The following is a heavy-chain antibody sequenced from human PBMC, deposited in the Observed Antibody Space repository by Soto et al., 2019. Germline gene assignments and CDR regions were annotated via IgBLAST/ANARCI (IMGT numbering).Heavy chain of an antibody. V-gene: IGHV3-21*02. CDR2: ISRGSSSV. CDR3: LNRYCTNGVCPFDI. J-gene: IGHJ3*02. CDR1: GFTFSTSS. D-gene: IGHD2-8*01. Sequence: EAQLVESGGGLVNPGGSLRLSCSASGFTFSTSSMSWVRQAPGKGLEWVSSISRGSSSVFYADSVKGRFTISRDNAKNSLYLQMNSLRAEDTAVYYCLNRYCTNGVCPFDIWGQGTMVTVSS.